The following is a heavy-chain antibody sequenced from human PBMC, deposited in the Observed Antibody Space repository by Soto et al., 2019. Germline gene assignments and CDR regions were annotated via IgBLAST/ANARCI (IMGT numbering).Heavy chain of an antibody. Sequence: PGGSLRLSCAASGFTFTRYSMNWVRQAPGKGLEWVSSISSTTNYIYYGDSMKGRFTISGDNAKNSLYLEMNSLRAEDKAVYYCARESEDLTSNFDYWGQGTLVTVSS. CDR2: ISSTTNYI. V-gene: IGHV3-21*06. CDR1: GFTFTRYS. J-gene: IGHJ4*02. CDR3: ARESEDLTSNFDY.